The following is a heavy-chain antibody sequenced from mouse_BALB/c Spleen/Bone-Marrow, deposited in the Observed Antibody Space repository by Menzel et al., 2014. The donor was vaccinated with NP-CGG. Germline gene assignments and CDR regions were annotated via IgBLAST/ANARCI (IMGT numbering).Heavy chain of an antibody. V-gene: IGHV1S56*01. CDR1: GYTFTSYY. J-gene: IGHJ4*01. CDR3: ARQGSSGFYAMDY. CDR2: IYPGNVNT. Sequence: VKLVESGPELVKPGASVRISCKASGYTFTSYYIHWVKQRPGQGLEWIGWIYPGNVNTKYNEKSKGKATLTADKSSSTAYMQLSSLTSEDSAVYFCARQGSSGFYAMDYWGQGTSVTVSS. D-gene: IGHD3-1*01.